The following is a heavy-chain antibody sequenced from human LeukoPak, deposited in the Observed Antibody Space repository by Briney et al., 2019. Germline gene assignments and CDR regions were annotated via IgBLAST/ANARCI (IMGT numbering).Heavy chain of an antibody. J-gene: IGHJ4*02. D-gene: IGHD6-13*01. V-gene: IGHV4-59*01. CDR3: ARQVYSSSWSYYFEY. CDR1: GGSISSYY. CDR2: IHYSGST. Sequence: SETLSLTCTVSGGSISSYYWSWIRQPPGRGLEWIGSIHYSGSTSYNSSLKSRVTMSIDTSKNQFSLKLSSVTPADTAVYYCARQVYSSSWSYYFEYWGQGILVTVSS.